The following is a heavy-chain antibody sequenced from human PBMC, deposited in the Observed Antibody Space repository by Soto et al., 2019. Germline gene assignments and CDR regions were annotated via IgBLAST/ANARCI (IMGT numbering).Heavy chain of an antibody. Sequence: GASVKVSCKASGYTFTEYYMHWVQQAPGQGLEWMGWINPNSGGTNYAQKFQGWVTVTRDTSISTAYMELSRLKSDDTAVYYCARVPPYSTRWYYFDYWGQGTLVTVSS. CDR1: GYTFTEYY. D-gene: IGHD6-13*01. V-gene: IGHV1-2*04. CDR3: ARVPPYSTRWYYFDY. J-gene: IGHJ4*02. CDR2: INPNSGGT.